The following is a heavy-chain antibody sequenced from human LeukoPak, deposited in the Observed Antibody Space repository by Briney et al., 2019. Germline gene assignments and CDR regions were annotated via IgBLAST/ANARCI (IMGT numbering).Heavy chain of an antibody. J-gene: IGHJ2*01. D-gene: IGHD3-9*01. CDR3: ARALELRYFDWLLGYFDL. Sequence: PGGSLRLSCAASGFTFSSYAMHWVRQAPGKGLEYVSAISSNGGSTYYANSVKGRFTISRDNSKNTLYLQMGSLRAEDMAVYYCARALELRYFDWLLGYFDLWGRGTLVTVSS. V-gene: IGHV3-64*01. CDR2: ISSNGGST. CDR1: GFTFSSYA.